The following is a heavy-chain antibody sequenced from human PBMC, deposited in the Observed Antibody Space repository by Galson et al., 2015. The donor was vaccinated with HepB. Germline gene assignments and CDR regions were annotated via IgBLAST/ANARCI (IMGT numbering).Heavy chain of an antibody. Sequence: SLRLSCAASGFTFNSYAMHWVRQAPGKGLEWVALISYNGNTKYSAGSVKGRFTISRDNYKNMLSLQMNSLTAEDTAVYYCARVRQNTVFYGLDVWGQGTMVIVSS. D-gene: IGHD3-3*01. CDR1: GFTFNSYA. J-gene: IGHJ3*01. V-gene: IGHV3-30-3*01. CDR3: ARVRQNTVFYGLDV. CDR2: ISYNGNTK.